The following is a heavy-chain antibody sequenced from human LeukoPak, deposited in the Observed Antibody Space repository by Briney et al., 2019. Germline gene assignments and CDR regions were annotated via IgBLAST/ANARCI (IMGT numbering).Heavy chain of an antibody. CDR3: ARESSGGYPDY. CDR2: ISPNSGGT. Sequence: ASVKVSCKASGYSFTDYYIHWVRQAPGQGLEWMGWISPNSGGTNYAQKFQGRVTMTRDTSISAAYMELRGLRSDDTAVYYCARESSGGYPDYWGQGTLVSVSA. V-gene: IGHV1-2*02. D-gene: IGHD1-26*01. J-gene: IGHJ4*02. CDR1: GYSFTDYY.